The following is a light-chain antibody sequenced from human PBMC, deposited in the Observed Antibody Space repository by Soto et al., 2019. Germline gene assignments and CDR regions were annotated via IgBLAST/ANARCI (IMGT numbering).Light chain of an antibody. J-gene: IGKJ1*01. Sequence: DIVMPQSPLSLPVTPGEPASISCRSSQSLLHSNGYTYLDWYLQKPGQSPQLLIYLGSNRASGVPDRFSGSGSGTDFTLKISRVEAEDVGIYYCMQALQTRTFGQGTKVDI. CDR1: QSLLHSNGYTY. CDR3: MQALQTRT. V-gene: IGKV2-28*01. CDR2: LGS.